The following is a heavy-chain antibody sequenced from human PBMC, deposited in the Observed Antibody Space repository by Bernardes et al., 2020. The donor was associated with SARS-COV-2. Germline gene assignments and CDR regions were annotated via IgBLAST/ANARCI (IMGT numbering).Heavy chain of an antibody. CDR3: AKYCSGGSSTRAFGT. J-gene: IGHJ3*02. CDR2: INCSGGST. CDR1: GFTFSSYA. V-gene: IGHV3-23*01. D-gene: IGHD2-15*01. Sequence: GGSLRLSCAASGFTFSSYAMSWVRQAPGKGLEWVSGINCSGGSTDYADSVQGRFTISRDNAKNSLYLQMNNLRAEDTALYYCAKYCSGGSSTRAFGTCGQGTMAIVSS.